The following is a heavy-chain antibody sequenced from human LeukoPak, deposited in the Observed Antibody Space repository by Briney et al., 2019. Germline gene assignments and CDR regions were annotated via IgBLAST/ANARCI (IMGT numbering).Heavy chain of an antibody. D-gene: IGHD5-18*01. V-gene: IGHV1-8*01. CDR1: GHTFTSYD. CDR3: ARGVRYTYFYYYYMDV. Sequence: ASVKVSCKASGHTFTSYDINWVRQATGQGLEWMGWMNPNSGNTGYAQKFQGRVTMTRDTSISTAYMELRWLRSDDTAIYYCARGVRYTYFYYYYMDVWGKGTTVTVSS. CDR2: MNPNSGNT. J-gene: IGHJ6*03.